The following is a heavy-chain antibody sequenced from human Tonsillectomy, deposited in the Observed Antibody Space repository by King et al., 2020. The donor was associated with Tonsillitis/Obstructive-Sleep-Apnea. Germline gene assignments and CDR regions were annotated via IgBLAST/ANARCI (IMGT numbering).Heavy chain of an antibody. CDR1: GYTFTDYP. D-gene: IGHD2-2*01. CDR2: ITTNTGTP. J-gene: IGHJ6*03. Sequence: QLVQSGSELKKPGASVKVSCKASGYTFTDYPMNWVRQAPGQGLEWIVCITTNTGTPTYAQGFTGRFVFSLDTSVSPAYLQISSLKAEDTSVYYCARDEEIPVASYYYYYMDVWGKGTTVTVSS. V-gene: IGHV7-4-1*02. CDR3: ARDEEIPVASYYYYYMDV.